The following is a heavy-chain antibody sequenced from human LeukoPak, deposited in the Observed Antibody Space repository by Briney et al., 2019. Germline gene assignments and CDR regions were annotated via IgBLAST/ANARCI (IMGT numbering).Heavy chain of an antibody. CDR3: VRYCSSTTCYTRAVDY. D-gene: IGHD2-2*02. V-gene: IGHV4-39*07. J-gene: IGHJ4*02. Sequence: SETLSLTCTVSGGSISRNDYYWAWIRQPPGKVLEWIGSIYHSGSAYYNPSLKSRVTISVDTSKNQFSLKLSSVTAADTAVYYCVRYCSSTTCYTRAVDYWGQGTLVTVSS. CDR2: IYHSGSA. CDR1: GGSISRNDYY.